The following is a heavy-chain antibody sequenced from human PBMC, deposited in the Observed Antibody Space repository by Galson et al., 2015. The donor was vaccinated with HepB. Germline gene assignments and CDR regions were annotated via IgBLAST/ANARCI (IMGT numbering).Heavy chain of an antibody. CDR2: INDNGYTT. CDR1: GLTFNNYA. Sequence: SLRLSCAASGLTFNNYAMSWVRQAPGKGLEWVSSINDNGYTTYYADSVRGRFTISRDNSKNTLYLQMNTLRDEDTAIYYCAKDSPTLGESNVWGQGTLVTVSS. V-gene: IGHV3-23*01. CDR3: AKDSPTLGESNV. J-gene: IGHJ4*02. D-gene: IGHD3-10*01.